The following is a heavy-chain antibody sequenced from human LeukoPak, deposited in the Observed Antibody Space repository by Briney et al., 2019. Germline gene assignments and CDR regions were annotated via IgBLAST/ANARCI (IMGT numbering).Heavy chain of an antibody. D-gene: IGHD3-22*01. CDR2: IYPGDSDT. Sequence: GESLKISCEGSGYSFTSYWIGWVRQMPGKGLEWMGIIYPGDSDTRYSPSVQGQVTISADKSISTAYLQWSSLKASDTAMYYCARRSTYYYDSSGYPATDFDYWGQGTLVTVSS. CDR3: ARRSTYYYDSSGYPATDFDY. J-gene: IGHJ4*02. CDR1: GYSFTSYW. V-gene: IGHV5-51*01.